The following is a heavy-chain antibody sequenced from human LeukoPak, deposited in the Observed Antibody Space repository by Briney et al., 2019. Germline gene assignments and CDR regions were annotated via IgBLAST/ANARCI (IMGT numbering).Heavy chain of an antibody. CDR1: GGSFSGYY. Sequence: PSETLSLTCAVYGGSFSGYYWSWIRQPPGKGLEWIGEINHSGSTNYNPSLKSRVTISVDTSKNQFSLKLSSVTAADTAVYYCASIPTIFGVVTLIDAFDIWGQGTMVTVSS. CDR2: INHSGST. V-gene: IGHV4-34*01. J-gene: IGHJ3*02. CDR3: ASIPTIFGVVTLIDAFDI. D-gene: IGHD3-3*01.